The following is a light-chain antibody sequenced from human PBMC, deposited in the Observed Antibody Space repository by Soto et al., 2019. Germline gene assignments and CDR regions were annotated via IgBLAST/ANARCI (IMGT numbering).Light chain of an antibody. CDR1: SSNIGSKT. V-gene: IGLV1-44*01. CDR2: SNN. Sequence: QSVLTQPPSASGTPGQRVTISCSGSSSNIGSKTVNWYQQLPGTAPKLLIYSNNQRPSGFPDRFSGSKSGTSASLAISGLQSEDEADYYCAAWDDSLNGVVFGGGTKLTVL. J-gene: IGLJ2*01. CDR3: AAWDDSLNGVV.